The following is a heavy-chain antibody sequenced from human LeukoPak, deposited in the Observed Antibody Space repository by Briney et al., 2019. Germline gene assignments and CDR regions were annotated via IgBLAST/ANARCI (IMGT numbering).Heavy chain of an antibody. D-gene: IGHD3-3*02. J-gene: IGHJ4*02. CDR2: IYYSGST. V-gene: IGHV4-39*07. CDR1: GGSISSSSYY. CDR3: ARDSHSIGH. Sequence: KPSETLSLTCTVSGGSISSSSYYWGWIRQPPGKGLEWIGYIYYSGSTDYNPSLKSRVTISVDTSKNQFSLKLSSVTAADTAVYYCARDSHSIGHWGQGTLVTVSS.